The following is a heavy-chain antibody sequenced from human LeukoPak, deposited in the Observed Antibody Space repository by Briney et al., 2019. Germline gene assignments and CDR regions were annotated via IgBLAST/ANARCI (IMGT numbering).Heavy chain of an antibody. D-gene: IGHD3-10*01. CDR2: ISSSSSTL. Sequence: GGSRRLSCAASGFTFSSYSMSWVRQAPGKGLEWVAYISSSSSTLHYADPVKGRFTISRDNAKNSLYLQMNSLRDEDTAVYYCARVRYGSGSFDYWGQGTLVTVSS. CDR3: ARVRYGSGSFDY. V-gene: IGHV3-48*02. CDR1: GFTFSSYS. J-gene: IGHJ4*02.